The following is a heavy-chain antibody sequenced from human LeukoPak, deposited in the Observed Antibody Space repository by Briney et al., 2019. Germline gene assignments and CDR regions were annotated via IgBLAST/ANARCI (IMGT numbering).Heavy chain of an antibody. J-gene: IGHJ4*02. D-gene: IGHD6-6*01. CDR3: AKDFPVAARDYFDY. Sequence: LPGGSLRLSCAASGFTFNSYAMSWVRQAPGKGLEGVSAISGSGGSTYYADSVKGRITISRDNSKNTLYLQMNSLRAEETAVYYCAKDFPVAARDYFDYWGQGTLVTVSS. CDR2: ISGSGGST. CDR1: GFTFNSYA. V-gene: IGHV3-23*01.